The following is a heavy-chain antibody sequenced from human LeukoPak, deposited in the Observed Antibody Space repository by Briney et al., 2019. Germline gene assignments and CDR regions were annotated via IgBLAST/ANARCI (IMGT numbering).Heavy chain of an antibody. D-gene: IGHD6-19*01. CDR2: ISSSSSYI. CDR3: ARDASGWYVTDY. V-gene: IGHV3-21*01. CDR1: GFTFSSYS. Sequence: GGSLRLSCAASGFTFSSYSMNWVRQAPGKGLEWVSSISSSSSYIYYADSVKGRFTISRDNAKNSLYLQMNSLRAEDTAVYYCARDASGWYVTDYWGQGTLVTVSS. J-gene: IGHJ4*02.